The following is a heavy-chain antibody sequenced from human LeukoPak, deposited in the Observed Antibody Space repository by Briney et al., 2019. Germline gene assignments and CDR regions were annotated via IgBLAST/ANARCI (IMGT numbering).Heavy chain of an antibody. J-gene: IGHJ4*02. V-gene: IGHV1-2*02. Sequence: ASVKVSCKTSGYPFTGYYVHWVRQAPGQGLEWMGWINPDGGDTNYSQKFQGRVTMTTDTSITTAYMDLSRLRSDDTAVYFCARAFDYGYDSNYFDWWGQGTLVTVST. D-gene: IGHD3-16*01. CDR2: INPDGGDT. CDR1: GYPFTGYY. CDR3: ARAFDYGYDSNYFDW.